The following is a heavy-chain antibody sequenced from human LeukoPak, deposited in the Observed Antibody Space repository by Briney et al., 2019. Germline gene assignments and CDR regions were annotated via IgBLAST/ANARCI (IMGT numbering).Heavy chain of an antibody. D-gene: IGHD6-13*01. CDR2: IYSGDYT. CDR1: GFSVTYYY. CDR3: TRGVPASSTYYYDY. Sequence: PGGSLRLSCAASGFSVTYYYMTWVRQAPGKGLEWVSVIYSGDYTYYADSVKGRFTISRDNSKNTLYLQMNGLRVEDTAVYYCTRGVPASSTYYYDYWGQGTLVTVSS. J-gene: IGHJ4*02. V-gene: IGHV3-53*01.